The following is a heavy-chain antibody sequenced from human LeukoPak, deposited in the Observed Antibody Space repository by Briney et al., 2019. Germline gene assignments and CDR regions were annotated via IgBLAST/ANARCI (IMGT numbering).Heavy chain of an antibody. J-gene: IGHJ4*02. D-gene: IGHD6-25*01. CDR1: GGSISSYY. Sequence: PSETLSLTCTVSGGSISSYYWSWIRQPPGKGLEWIGYIYYSGSTNYNPSLKSRVTISVDTSKNQFSLKLSSVTAADTAVYYCARLPRLRGLDYWGQGTLVTVSS. CDR2: IYYSGST. V-gene: IGHV4-59*12. CDR3: ARLPRLRGLDY.